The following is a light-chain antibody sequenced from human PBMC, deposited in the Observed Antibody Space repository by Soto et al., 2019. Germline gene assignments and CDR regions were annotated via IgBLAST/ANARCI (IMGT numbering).Light chain of an antibody. CDR1: QSVSTSY. J-gene: IGKJ4*02. V-gene: IGKV3-20*01. CDR3: QQYAGSPRT. Sequence: LVLPQSPGTLSLSPEERATLSCRPRQSVSTSYLDWYQQKPGQAPSLLIDCASTRAPGIADRCSGSGSGTDFTLTINRLEPEDVAVYYCQQYAGSPRTFGGGTKVDIK. CDR2: CAS.